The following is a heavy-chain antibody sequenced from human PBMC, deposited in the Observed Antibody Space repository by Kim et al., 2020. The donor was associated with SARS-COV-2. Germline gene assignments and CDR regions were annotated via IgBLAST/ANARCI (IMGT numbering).Heavy chain of an antibody. CDR3: ARDYYGAFDS. J-gene: IGHJ4*02. D-gene: IGHD2-21*01. CDR1: DYTFTSYG. Sequence: ASVKVSCKASDYTFTSYGFSWVRQAPGQGLEWMAWISAYNGNTNYAQKFQDRVTMTTDTSASTVYMELRILRSDDTAVYYCARDYYGAFDSWGQGTQVTVSS. V-gene: IGHV1-18*04. CDR2: ISAYNGNT.